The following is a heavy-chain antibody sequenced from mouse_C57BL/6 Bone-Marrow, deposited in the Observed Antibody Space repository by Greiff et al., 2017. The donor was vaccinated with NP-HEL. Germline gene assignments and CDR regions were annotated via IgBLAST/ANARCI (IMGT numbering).Heavy chain of an antibody. CDR1: GFNIKDDY. D-gene: IGHD2-10*01. J-gene: IGHJ3*01. CDR2: IDPENGDT. Sequence: VQLKQSGAELVRPGASVKLSCTASGFNIKDDYMHWVKQRPEQGLEWIGWIDPENGDTEYASKFQGKATITADTSSNTAYLQLSSLTSEDTAVYYCTPYHDNQGAWFAYWGQGTLVTVSA. CDR3: TPYHDNQGAWFAY. V-gene: IGHV14-4*01.